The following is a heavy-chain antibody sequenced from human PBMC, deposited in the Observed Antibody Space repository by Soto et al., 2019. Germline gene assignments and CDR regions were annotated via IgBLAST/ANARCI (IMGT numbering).Heavy chain of an antibody. CDR3: ARYRSDLPPHTFEN. Sequence: DSLQVSCKASGYTFTSYGISWVRQAPGQGLEWMGWISAYNGNTNYAQKLQGRVTMTTDTSTSTAYMELRSLRSDDTAVYYCARYRSDLPPHTFENWGQGTMV. CDR2: ISAYNGNT. V-gene: IGHV1-18*01. D-gene: IGHD3-16*02. J-gene: IGHJ3*02. CDR1: GYTFTSYG.